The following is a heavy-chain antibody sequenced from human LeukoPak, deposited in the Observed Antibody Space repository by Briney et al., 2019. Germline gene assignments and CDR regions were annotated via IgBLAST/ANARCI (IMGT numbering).Heavy chain of an antibody. CDR1: GYTFTSYG. CDR2: ISAYNGNT. Sequence: ASVKVSCKASGYTFTSYGVSWVRQAPGQGLEWMGWISAYNGNTNYAQKLQGRVTMTTDTSTSTAYMELRSLRSDDTAVYYCARIRDYYGSGSYPYYFDYWGQGTLVTVSS. J-gene: IGHJ4*02. CDR3: ARIRDYYGSGSYPYYFDY. V-gene: IGHV1-18*01. D-gene: IGHD3-10*01.